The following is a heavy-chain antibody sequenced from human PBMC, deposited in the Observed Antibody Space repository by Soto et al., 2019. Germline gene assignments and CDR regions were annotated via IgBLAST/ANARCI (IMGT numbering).Heavy chain of an antibody. Sequence: QLVESGGGVFQPGTSLRLSCAASGSTFSSSGWHWVRQAPGKGLEWVAFHSNDGITKNYADSVKGRFTIFRDNSKNTVSLQIDSLRGDDTAVYYCAKDGPHFDVDVWGQGTTVTVSS. CDR3: AKDGPHFDVDV. D-gene: IGHD3-9*01. CDR1: GSTFSSSG. CDR2: HSNDGITK. J-gene: IGHJ6*02. V-gene: IGHV3-30*18.